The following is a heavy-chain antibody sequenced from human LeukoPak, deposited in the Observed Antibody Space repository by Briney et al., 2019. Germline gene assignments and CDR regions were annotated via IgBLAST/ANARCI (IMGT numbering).Heavy chain of an antibody. CDR2: VKQDGSEK. D-gene: IGHD3/OR15-3a*01. J-gene: IGHJ4*02. CDR1: GFTFSSYW. CDR3: AREWTGTDY. Sequence: GGSLRLSCAASGFTFSSYWMSWVRQAPGKGLEWVANVKQDGSEKYYVDSVKGRFSISRDNANNSLDLQMNSLRAEDTAVYYCAREWTGTDYWGQGILVTVSP. V-gene: IGHV3-7*01.